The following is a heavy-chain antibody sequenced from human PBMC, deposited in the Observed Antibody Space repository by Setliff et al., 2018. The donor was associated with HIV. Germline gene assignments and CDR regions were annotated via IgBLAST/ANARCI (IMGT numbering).Heavy chain of an antibody. D-gene: IGHD2-2*01. CDR3: ARRYCSSTSCLRVQYYFDY. V-gene: IGHV1-8*02. CDR2: MNPNSGNA. Sequence: ASVKVSCKASGYTFTDYDINWVRQAAGQGLEWMGWMNPNSGNAGYAQKFQGRVTMTRNASISTAYMELSSLTSDDTAIYYCARRYCSSTSCLRVQYYFDYWGQGALVTVSS. CDR1: GYTFTDYD. J-gene: IGHJ4*02.